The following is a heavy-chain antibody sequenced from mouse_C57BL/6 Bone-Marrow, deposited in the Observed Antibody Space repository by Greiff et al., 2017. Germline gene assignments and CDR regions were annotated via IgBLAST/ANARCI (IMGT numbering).Heavy chain of an antibody. J-gene: IGHJ4*01. CDR2: IYPGGGYT. CDR1: GYTFTNYW. V-gene: IGHV1-63*01. CDR3: ARGGYGGYAMDY. D-gene: IGHD1-2*01. Sequence: QVQLKQSGAELVRPGTSVKMSCKASGYTFTNYWIGWAKQRPGHGLEWIGDIYPGGGYTNYNEKFKGKATLTADKSSSTAYMQFSSLTSEDSAIYYCARGGYGGYAMDYWGQGTSVTVSS.